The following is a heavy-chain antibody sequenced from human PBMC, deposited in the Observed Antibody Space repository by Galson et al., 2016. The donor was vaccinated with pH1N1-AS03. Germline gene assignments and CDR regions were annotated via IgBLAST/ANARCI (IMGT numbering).Heavy chain of an antibody. Sequence: SLRLSCAASGFTFSSYAMSWVRQAPGKGLEWVSAIAGGGVTTYYADSVKDRFTISRDNSKNTLFLQMGSLRPEDMAVYYCARGPVSYSNYWFPPPDYWGQGTLVTVSS. J-gene: IGHJ4*02. CDR1: GFTFSSYA. CDR3: ARGPVSYSNYWFPPPDY. CDR2: IAGGGVTT. D-gene: IGHD6-13*01. V-gene: IGHV3-23*01.